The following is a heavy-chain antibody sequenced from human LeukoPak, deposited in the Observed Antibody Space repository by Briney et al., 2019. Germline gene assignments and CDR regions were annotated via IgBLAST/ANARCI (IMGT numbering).Heavy chain of an antibody. CDR3: ARYRVMDV. CDR2: INNIGTTI. Sequence: GGSLRLSCAASGFTFSRYEMNWVRQAPGKGLEWVSYINNIGTTIYYADSVKGRFTISRDNARNSLYLQLNSLTVEDTAVYYCARYRVMDVWGKGTTVTISS. D-gene: IGHD3-16*02. CDR1: GFTFSRYE. J-gene: IGHJ6*04. V-gene: IGHV3-48*03.